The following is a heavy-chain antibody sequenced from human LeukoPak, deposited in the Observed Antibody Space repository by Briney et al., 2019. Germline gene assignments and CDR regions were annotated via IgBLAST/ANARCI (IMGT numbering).Heavy chain of an antibody. CDR3: ARGRYCSADICSGGDAFDI. D-gene: IGHD2-15*01. J-gene: IGHJ3*02. Sequence: SETLSLTCTVSGGSINNYYWSWIRQPAGKGLEWIGRIYTRGSTNYNPSLKSRVTMSVDTPKNQFSLKLSSVTAADTAVYYCARGRYCSADICSGGDAFDIWDQGTMVSVSS. CDR2: IYTRGST. CDR1: GGSINNYY. V-gene: IGHV4-4*07.